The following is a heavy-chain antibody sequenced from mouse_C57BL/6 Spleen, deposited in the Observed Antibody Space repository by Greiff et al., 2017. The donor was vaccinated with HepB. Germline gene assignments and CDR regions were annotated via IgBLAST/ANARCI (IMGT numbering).Heavy chain of an antibody. CDR1: GYSITSGYY. D-gene: IGHD2-3*01. CDR2: ISYDGSN. Sequence: EVQLQQSGPGLVKPSQSLSLTCSVTGYSITSGYYWNWIRQFPGNKLEWMGYISYDGSNNYNPSLKNRISITRDTSKNQFFLKLNSVTTEDTATYYCAREGDGYLAWFAYWGQGTLVTVSA. J-gene: IGHJ3*01. V-gene: IGHV3-6*01. CDR3: AREGDGYLAWFAY.